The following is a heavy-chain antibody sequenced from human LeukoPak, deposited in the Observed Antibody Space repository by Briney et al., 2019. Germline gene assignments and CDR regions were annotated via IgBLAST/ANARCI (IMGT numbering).Heavy chain of an antibody. Sequence: SVKVSCKASGGTFSSYAISWVRQAPGQGLEWMGGIIPIFGTANYAQKFQGRVTITADESTSTAYMELSSLRSEDTAVYYCAKVWATLRLYDAFDIWGQGTMVTVSS. CDR1: GGTFSSYA. CDR3: AKVWATLRLYDAFDI. D-gene: IGHD5-24*01. J-gene: IGHJ3*02. V-gene: IGHV1-69*13. CDR2: IIPIFGTA.